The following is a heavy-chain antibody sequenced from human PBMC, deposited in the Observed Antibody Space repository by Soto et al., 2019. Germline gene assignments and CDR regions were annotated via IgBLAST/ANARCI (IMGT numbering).Heavy chain of an antibody. CDR2: IYSGGST. J-gene: IGHJ6*03. CDR1: GFTVSSNY. CDR3: ARDRGDYYGSGSHYYYYMDV. V-gene: IGHV3-66*01. Sequence: EVQLVESGGGLVQPGGSLGLSCAASGFTVSSNYMSWVRQAPGKGLEWVSVIYSGGSTYYADSVKGRFTISRDNSKNTLYLQMNSLRAEDTAVYYCARDRGDYYGSGSHYYYYMDVWGKGTTVTVSS. D-gene: IGHD3-10*01.